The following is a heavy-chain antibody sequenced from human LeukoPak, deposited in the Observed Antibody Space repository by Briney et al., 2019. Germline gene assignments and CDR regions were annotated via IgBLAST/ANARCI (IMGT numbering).Heavy chain of an antibody. CDR2: IYYSGST. CDR1: GGSTSGYY. Sequence: PSETLSLTCSVSGGSTSGYYWSWIRQPPGKGLEWIGYIYYSGSTNYNPSLKSRVTISLDTSKTQFSLKLSSVTAADTAVYYCARDFDSSWDYWGQGTLVTVSS. J-gene: IGHJ4*02. D-gene: IGHD2-15*01. CDR3: ARDFDSSWDY. V-gene: IGHV4-59*12.